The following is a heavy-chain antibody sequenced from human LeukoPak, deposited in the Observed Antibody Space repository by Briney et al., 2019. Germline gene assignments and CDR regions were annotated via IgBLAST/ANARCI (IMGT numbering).Heavy chain of an antibody. CDR1: GGTFSSYA. J-gene: IGHJ4*02. CDR2: IIPIFGTA. V-gene: IGHV1-69*05. CDR3: ASTYNWNVPLPDY. Sequence: SVKVSCKASGGTFSSYAISWVRQAPGQGLEWIGRIIPIFGTANYAQKFQGRVTITTDESTSTAYMELSSLRPEDTAVYYCASTYNWNVPLPDYWGQGTLVTVSS. D-gene: IGHD1-1*01.